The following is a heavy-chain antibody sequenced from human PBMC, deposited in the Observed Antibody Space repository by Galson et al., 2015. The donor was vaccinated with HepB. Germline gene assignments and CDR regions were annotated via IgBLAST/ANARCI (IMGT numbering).Heavy chain of an antibody. CDR3: AREAPSFWSGLTWNPIDY. CDR2: INSDGSST. D-gene: IGHD3-3*01. Sequence: LSLSCAGSGFTFSSYWMHWVRQAPGKGLVWVSRINSDGSSTSYADSVKGRFTISRDNAKNTLYLQMNSLRAEDTAVYYCAREAPSFWSGLTWNPIDYWGQGTLVTVSS. V-gene: IGHV3-74*01. J-gene: IGHJ4*02. CDR1: GFTFSSYW.